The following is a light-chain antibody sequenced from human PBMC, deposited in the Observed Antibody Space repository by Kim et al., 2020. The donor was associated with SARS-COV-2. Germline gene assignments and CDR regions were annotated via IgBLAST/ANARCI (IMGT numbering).Light chain of an antibody. V-gene: IGLV1-44*01. CDR2: RNN. Sequence: QLVLTQPPSASGTPGQRVTISCSGSSSNVGSNAVNWYQQLPGTAPKLLIYRNNQRPSGVPDRFSGSKSDTSASLAISGLQSEDEADYYCAAWDDSLNGYVFGTGTKVTVL. J-gene: IGLJ1*01. CDR1: SSNVGSNA. CDR3: AAWDDSLNGYV.